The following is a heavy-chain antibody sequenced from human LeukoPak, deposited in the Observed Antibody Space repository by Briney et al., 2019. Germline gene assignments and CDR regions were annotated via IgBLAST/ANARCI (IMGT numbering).Heavy chain of an antibody. V-gene: IGHV1-69*08. D-gene: IGHD3-10*01. Sequence: GASVNVSCKASGVTFTSYTFSWVRQAPGQGLEWMGRVIPIVGTTEYAQKFQGRVTITADRSTTTAYMELSSLRSEDTAVYYCARGIRGGYFDYWGQGTLVTVSS. CDR2: VIPIVGTT. CDR1: GVTFTSYT. CDR3: ARGIRGGYFDY. J-gene: IGHJ4*02.